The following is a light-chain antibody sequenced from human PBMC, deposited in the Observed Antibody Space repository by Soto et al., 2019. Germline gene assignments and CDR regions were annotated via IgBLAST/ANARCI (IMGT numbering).Light chain of an antibody. J-gene: IGLJ1*01. Sequence: QSALTQPASVSGSPGQSITISCTGTTSDVGGYNYVSWYQQHPGKVPKLLIHEVSNRPSGVSNRFSGSKSGNTASLTISGLQADDEADYYCLSKTSSISYVFGAGNKVIVL. CDR2: EVS. CDR3: LSKTSSISYV. V-gene: IGLV2-14*01. CDR1: TSDVGGYNY.